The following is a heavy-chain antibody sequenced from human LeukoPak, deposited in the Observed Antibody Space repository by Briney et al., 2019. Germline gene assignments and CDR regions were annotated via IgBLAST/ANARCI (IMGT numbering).Heavy chain of an antibody. D-gene: IGHD5-18*01. CDR1: GGSISSSSYY. CDR2: IYYSGST. V-gene: IGHV4-39*01. Sequence: PSETLSLTCTVSGGSISSSSYYWGWIRQPPGRGLEWIGSIYYSGSTYYNPSLKSRVTISVDTSKNQFSLKLSSVTAADTAVYYCVSGYSYGYEIASLDYWGQGTLVTVSS. CDR3: VSGYSYGYEIASLDY. J-gene: IGHJ4*02.